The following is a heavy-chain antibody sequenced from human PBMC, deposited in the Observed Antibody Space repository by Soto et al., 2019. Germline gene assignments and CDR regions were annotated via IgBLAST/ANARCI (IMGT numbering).Heavy chain of an antibody. V-gene: IGHV3-23*01. CDR2: ISGSGGSA. Sequence: GGSLSLSCAASGFTFSSYAMNWVRQAPGKGLEWVSGISGSGGSAHHADSVKGRFAISRDNSENTLYVQMNSLRAEDTAVYYCAKGAYDFWSGSGYYYSYYYMDVWGKGTTVTVSS. D-gene: IGHD3-3*01. J-gene: IGHJ6*03. CDR1: GFTFSSYA. CDR3: AKGAYDFWSGSGYYYSYYYMDV.